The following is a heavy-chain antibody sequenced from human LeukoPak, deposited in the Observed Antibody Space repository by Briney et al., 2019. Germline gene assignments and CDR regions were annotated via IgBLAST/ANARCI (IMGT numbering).Heavy chain of an antibody. V-gene: IGHV5-51*01. CDR3: ARLSVVPAAPADY. CDR1: GYSFTSYW. CDR2: IYPGDSDT. D-gene: IGHD2-2*01. Sequence: GESLKISCKGSGYSFTSYWIGWVRQLPGKGLEWMGIIYPGDSDTRYSPSFQGQVTISADKSISTAYLQWSSLKASDTAMHYCARLSVVPAAPADYWGQGTLVTVSS. J-gene: IGHJ4*02.